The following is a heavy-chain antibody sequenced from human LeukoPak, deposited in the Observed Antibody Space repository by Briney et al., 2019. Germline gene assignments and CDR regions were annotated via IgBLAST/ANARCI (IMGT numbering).Heavy chain of an antibody. D-gene: IGHD6-13*01. J-gene: IGHJ4*02. CDR3: ARSRSIAADFDY. V-gene: IGHV1-8*01. CDR1: GYFFSSCG. Sequence: GASVRVSCKTFGYFFSSCGINWVRQATGQGLEWMGWMNPNSGNTGYAQKFQGRVTITRNTSISTAYMELSSLRSEDTAVYYCARSRSIAADFDYWGQGTLVTVSS. CDR2: MNPNSGNT.